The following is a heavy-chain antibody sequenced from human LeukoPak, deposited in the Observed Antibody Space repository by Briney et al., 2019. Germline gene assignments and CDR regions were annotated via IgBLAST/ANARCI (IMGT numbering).Heavy chain of an antibody. CDR1: GCSFSSYY. J-gene: IGHJ6*04. CDR3: ARGGVRQLPRQYGMDV. V-gene: IGHV4-34*01. Sequence: AETLTLSCAAYGCSFSSYYWRWIRQPPGKGLEWMGVISHGGSTNYNPSLKSRVTISVDTSKNQFSLKLSSVAAADTAVYYCARGGVRQLPRQYGMDVWGKGTTVTVSS. CDR2: ISHGGST. D-gene: IGHD2-2*01.